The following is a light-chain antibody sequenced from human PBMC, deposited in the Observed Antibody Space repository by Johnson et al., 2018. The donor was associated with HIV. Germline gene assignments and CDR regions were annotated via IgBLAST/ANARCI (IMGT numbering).Light chain of an antibody. J-gene: IGLJ1*01. CDR3: GTWDSSLSAYV. Sequence: QSVLTQPPSVSAAPGQEVTISCSASSSSIGNDFVSWYQQLPGTAPKLLIYDNNKRPSGTPDRFSGSKSGTSATLGITGLQTGDEADYYCGTWDSSLSAYVFGTGTKVTVL. CDR2: DNN. V-gene: IGLV1-51*01. CDR1: SSSIGNDF.